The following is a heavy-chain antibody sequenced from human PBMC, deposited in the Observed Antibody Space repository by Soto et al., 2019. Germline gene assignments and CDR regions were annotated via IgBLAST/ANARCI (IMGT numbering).Heavy chain of an antibody. CDR2: INAGNGNT. CDR3: ARNIVVVTALDY. J-gene: IGHJ4*02. CDR1: GYTFTSYA. Sequence: ASVKVSCNASGYTFTSYAMHWVRRAPGERLEWMGWINAGNGNTKYSQKFQDRVTITRDTSASTAYMELSSLRSEDTAVYYCARNIVVVTALDYWGQGTLVTVSS. D-gene: IGHD2-21*02. V-gene: IGHV1-3*01.